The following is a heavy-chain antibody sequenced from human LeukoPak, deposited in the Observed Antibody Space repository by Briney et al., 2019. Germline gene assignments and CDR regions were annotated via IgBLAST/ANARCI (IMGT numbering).Heavy chain of an antibody. V-gene: IGHV1-24*01. CDR2: FDPEDGET. J-gene: IGHJ5*02. Sequence: ASVKVSCKVSGSTLTELSMHWVRQAPGKGLEWMGGFDPEDGETIYAQKFQGRVTMTEDTSTDTAYMELSSLRSEDTAVYYCATVDYSSSSGGFDPWGQGTLVTVSS. D-gene: IGHD6-13*01. CDR1: GSTLTELS. CDR3: ATVDYSSSSGGFDP.